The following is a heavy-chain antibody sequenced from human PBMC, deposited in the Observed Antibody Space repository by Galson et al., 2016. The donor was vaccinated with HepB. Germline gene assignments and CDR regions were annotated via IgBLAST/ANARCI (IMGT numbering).Heavy chain of an antibody. D-gene: IGHD1-1*01. CDR1: GSTLSSYS. V-gene: IGHV3-21*01. Sequence: SLRLSCAASGSTLSSYSMNWVRQAPGKGLEWVSFISSSSTYIYYADSVRGRFTISRDNAKNSLYLQMNSLRAEDTAVYYCARLVENWNEAGRFDSWGQGTLVTVSS. CDR3: ARLVENWNEAGRFDS. J-gene: IGHJ4*02. CDR2: ISSSSTYI.